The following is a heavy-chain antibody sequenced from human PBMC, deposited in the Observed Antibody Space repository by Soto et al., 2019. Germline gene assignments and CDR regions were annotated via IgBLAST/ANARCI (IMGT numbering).Heavy chain of an antibody. CDR3: AKRPLSIITFDY. J-gene: IGHJ4*02. CDR2: ISGSGANT. D-gene: IGHD3-16*01. Sequence: PGGSLRLSCAASGFTFISYAMSWVRRAPGKGLEWVSTISGSGANTFYADSVKGRFTISRDNSKNTLYLQMNSLRAEDTAVYYCAKRPLSIITFDYWGQGTLVTVSS. V-gene: IGHV3-23*01. CDR1: GFTFISYA.